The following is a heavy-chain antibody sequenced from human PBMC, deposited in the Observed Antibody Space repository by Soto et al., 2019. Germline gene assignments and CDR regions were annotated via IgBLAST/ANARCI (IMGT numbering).Heavy chain of an antibody. CDR2: ISYDGSNK. J-gene: IGHJ4*02. V-gene: IGHV3-30*18. D-gene: IGHD5-12*01. CDR1: GFTFSSYG. CDR3: AKDIVAPAAALDY. Sequence: QVQLVESGGGVVQPGRSLRLSCAASGFTFSSYGMHWVRQAPGKGLEWVAVISYDGSNKYYADSVKGRFTISRDNSKNTLNRQMNSLRAEDTAVYYCAKDIVAPAAALDYWGQGTLVTVSS.